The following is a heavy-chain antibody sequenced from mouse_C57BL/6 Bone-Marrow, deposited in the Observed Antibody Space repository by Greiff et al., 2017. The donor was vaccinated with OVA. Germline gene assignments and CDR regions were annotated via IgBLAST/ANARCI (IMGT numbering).Heavy chain of an antibody. V-gene: IGHV1-78*01. D-gene: IGHD3-2*02. CDR1: GYTFTDHT. CDR3: ARSRQLRLRSYYFDY. CDR2: IYPRDGST. Sequence: VQRVESDAELVKPGASVKISCKVSGYTFTDHTIHWMKQRPEQGLEWIGYIYPRDGSTKYNEKFKGKATLTADKSSSTAYMQLNSLTSEDSAVYFCARSRQLRLRSYYFDYWGQGTTLTVSS. J-gene: IGHJ2*01.